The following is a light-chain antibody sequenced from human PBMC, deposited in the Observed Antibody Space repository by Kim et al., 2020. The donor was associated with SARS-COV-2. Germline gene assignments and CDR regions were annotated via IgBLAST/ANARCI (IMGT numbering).Light chain of an antibody. Sequence: GQWVTMSCSGSRSNIGSDTVSWYPQLPGTAPKLLICNTNQRPSGVPERFSGSRSATSASLAISGLRSEDDGDYYCAAWDATLNAVIFGGGTQLTVL. CDR1: RSNIGSDT. V-gene: IGLV1-44*01. CDR3: AAWDATLNAVI. J-gene: IGLJ2*01. CDR2: NTN.